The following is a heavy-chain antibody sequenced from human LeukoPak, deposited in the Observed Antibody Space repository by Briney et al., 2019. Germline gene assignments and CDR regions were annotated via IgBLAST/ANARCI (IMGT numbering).Heavy chain of an antibody. CDR1: GFTFSGSA. CDR2: IRSKANSYAT. CDR3: ASSLGYSYNFDY. J-gene: IGHJ4*02. V-gene: IGHV3-73*01. D-gene: IGHD5-18*01. Sequence: GGSLRLSCAASGFTFSGSAMHWVRQASGKGLEWVGRIRSKANSYATAYAASVKGRFTISRDDSKNTAYLQMNSLKTEDTAVYYCASSLGYSYNFDYWGQGTLVTVSS.